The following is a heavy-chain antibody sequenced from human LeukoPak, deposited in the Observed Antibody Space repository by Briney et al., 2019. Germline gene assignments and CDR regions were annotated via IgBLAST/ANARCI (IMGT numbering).Heavy chain of an antibody. J-gene: IGHJ4*02. CDR2: INHSGST. Sequence: SETLSLTCAVYGGSFSGYYWSWIRQPPGKGLEWIGEINHSGSTNYNPSLKSLVTISVDTSKNQFSLKLSSVTAADTAVYYCARRGGGNSADYYFDYWGQGTLVTVSS. V-gene: IGHV4-34*01. D-gene: IGHD3-10*01. CDR1: GGSFSGYY. CDR3: ARRGGGNSADYYFDY.